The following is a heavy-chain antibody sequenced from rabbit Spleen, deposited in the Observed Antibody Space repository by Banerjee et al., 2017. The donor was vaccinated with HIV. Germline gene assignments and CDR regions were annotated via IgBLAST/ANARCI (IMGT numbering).Heavy chain of an antibody. J-gene: IGHJ6*01. CDR1: GFSFSSSDY. V-gene: IGHV1S40*01. CDR2: IAGSSSDFT. D-gene: IGHD8-1*01. CDR3: ARDTGSSFSSYGMDL. Sequence: QSLEESGGDLVKPGASLTLTCTASGFSFSSSDYMCWVRQAPGKGLEWISCIAGSSSDFTYSASWAKGRFTISKTSSTTVTLQMTSLTAADTATYFCARDTGSSFSSYGMDLWAQGPSSPS.